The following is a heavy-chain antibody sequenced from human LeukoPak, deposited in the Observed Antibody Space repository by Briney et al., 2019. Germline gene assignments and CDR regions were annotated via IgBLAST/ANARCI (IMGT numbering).Heavy chain of an antibody. J-gene: IGHJ4*02. CDR3: AREGVVGAYGHFDY. D-gene: IGHD2-15*01. V-gene: IGHV4-34*01. CDR2: INHSGST. Sequence: SETLSLTCAVYGGSFSGYYWSWIRQPPGKGLEWIGEINHSGSTNYNPSLKSRVTISVDTSKNQFSLKLSSVTAADTAVYYCAREGVVGAYGHFDYWGQGTLITVSS. CDR1: GGSFSGYY.